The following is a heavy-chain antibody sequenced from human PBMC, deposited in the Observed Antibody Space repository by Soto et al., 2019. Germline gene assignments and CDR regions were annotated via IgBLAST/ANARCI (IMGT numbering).Heavy chain of an antibody. CDR2: ISYDGSNK. CDR1: GFTFSSYA. V-gene: IGHV3-30-3*01. Sequence: GGSLRLSCAASGFTFSSYAMHWVRQAPGKGLEWVAVISYDGSNKYYADSVKGRFTISRDNSKNTLYLQMNSLRAEDTAVYYCARDAGGYSGYGAGAFLDVWGQGTTVTVSS. D-gene: IGHD5-12*01. CDR3: ARDAGGYSGYGAGAFLDV. J-gene: IGHJ6*02.